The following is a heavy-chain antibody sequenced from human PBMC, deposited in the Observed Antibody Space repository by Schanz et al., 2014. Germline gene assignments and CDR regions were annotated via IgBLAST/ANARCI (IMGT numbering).Heavy chain of an antibody. V-gene: IGHV3-23*01. CDR1: GFTFSSYT. Sequence: EVQLLESGGGLVRPGGSLRLSCAASGFTFSSYTMNWVRQAPGKGLEWVSAISGSGGSTVYADSVKGRFTISRDNSNNTLYLQMSSLRADDSAIYYCAKDHPSSGWPAFDVWGQGTQVTVSS. D-gene: IGHD6-19*01. CDR3: AKDHPSSGWPAFDV. J-gene: IGHJ4*02. CDR2: ISGSGGST.